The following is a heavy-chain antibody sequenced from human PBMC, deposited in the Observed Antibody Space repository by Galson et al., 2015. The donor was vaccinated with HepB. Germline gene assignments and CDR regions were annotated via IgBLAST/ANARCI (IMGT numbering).Heavy chain of an antibody. J-gene: IGHJ4*02. CDR2: TAYDGKSS. Sequence: SLRLSCAASGFTFSVYAMHWVRQAPGKGLGWVAVTAYDGKSSYYTDSVKGRFTISRDNSKNTLYLQMNSLRAEDTAVYYCARDVVQYSSGWHGAGYWGQGTLVTVSS. D-gene: IGHD6-19*01. CDR1: GFTFSVYA. V-gene: IGHV3-30*04. CDR3: ARDVVQYSSGWHGAGY.